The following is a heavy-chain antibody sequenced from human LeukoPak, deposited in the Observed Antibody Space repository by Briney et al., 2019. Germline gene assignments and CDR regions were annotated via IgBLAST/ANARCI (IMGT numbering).Heavy chain of an antibody. D-gene: IGHD4-23*01. J-gene: IGHJ3*02. V-gene: IGHV1-2*02. CDR1: GYTFTGYY. Sequence: GASVKVSCKASGYTFTGYYMHWVRQAPGQGLEWMGWINPNSGGTNYAQKFQGRVTMTRDTSISTAYMELSRLRSDDTAVYYCARDWSYGGNVPDAFDIWGQGTMVTVSS. CDR2: INPNSGGT. CDR3: ARDWSYGGNVPDAFDI.